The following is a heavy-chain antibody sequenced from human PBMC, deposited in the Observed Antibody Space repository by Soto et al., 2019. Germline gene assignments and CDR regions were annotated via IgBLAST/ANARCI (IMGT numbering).Heavy chain of an antibody. D-gene: IGHD1-26*01. CDR2: IYYSGST. CDR3: PRAPLPALYAFDF. Sequence: SLSLTCTVSGGCISSGSFYWSWVRQHPGKGLEWIGFIYYSGSTYFSPSLKSRLTISVDTSKNQFSLKLSSVTAADTAMYYCPRAPLPALYAFDFSGQGTMVTV. CDR1: GGCISSGSFY. V-gene: IGHV4-31*03. J-gene: IGHJ3*01.